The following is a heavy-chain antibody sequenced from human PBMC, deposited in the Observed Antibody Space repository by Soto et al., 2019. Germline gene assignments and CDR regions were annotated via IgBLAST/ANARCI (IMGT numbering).Heavy chain of an antibody. CDR2: ISSSSRTI. V-gene: IGHV3-48*02. Sequence: EGQLVESGGGLVQPGGSKRLSCAASGFTFSTYSMNWVREAPGTGLEWVSYISSSSRTIYYADSVKGRFTISRDNDKNALYLQMNGLRDKDTAVYYFIGDGRATDCFDPSGQGTLVTVYS. D-gene: IGHD1-26*01. CDR3: IGDGRATDCFDP. J-gene: IGHJ5*02. CDR1: GFTFSTYS.